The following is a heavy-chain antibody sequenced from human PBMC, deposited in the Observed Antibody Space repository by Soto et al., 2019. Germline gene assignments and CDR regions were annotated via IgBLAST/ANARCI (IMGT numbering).Heavy chain of an antibody. J-gene: IGHJ4*02. D-gene: IGHD3-10*01. CDR1: GFTFSSST. CDR2: ISSSSSYI. V-gene: IGHV3-21*06. Sequence: GGSLRLSCTGSGFTFSSSTMTWVRQGPGKGLEWVSSISSSSSYIYFADSLKGRFTISRDNAKNSLYLQMNSLRVEDTAVYYCARDIGEMSAVWGQGTQVTVSS. CDR3: ARDIGEMSAV.